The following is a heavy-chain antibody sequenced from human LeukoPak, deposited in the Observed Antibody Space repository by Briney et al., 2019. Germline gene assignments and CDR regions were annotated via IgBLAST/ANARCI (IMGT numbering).Heavy chain of an antibody. V-gene: IGHV4-30-4*01. CDR1: GDSISSGDYY. J-gene: IGHJ3*02. CDR3: ARDGRYCSSTSCDDAFDI. CDR2: IYYSGST. Sequence: TSQTLSLTCTVSGDSISSGDYYWSWIRQPPGKGLEWIGYIYYSGSTYYNPSLKSRVTISVDTSKNQFSLKLSSVTAADTAVYYCARDGRYCSSTSCDDAFDIWGQGTMVTVSS. D-gene: IGHD2-2*01.